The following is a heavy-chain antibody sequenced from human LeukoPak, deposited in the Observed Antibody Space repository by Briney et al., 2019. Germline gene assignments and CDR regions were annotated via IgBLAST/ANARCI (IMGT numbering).Heavy chain of an antibody. CDR2: IKQDGSAK. D-gene: IGHD3-16*01. CDR3: TRAGGNYVEGAY. CDR1: GFTFSSYW. Sequence: GGSLRLSCAASGFTFSSYWMSWVRQAPGKGLEWVANIKQDGSAKSYVDSVKGRFTISRDNTKNSLYLQMNSLRVEDSGVYFCTRAGGNYVEGAYWGQGTLVTVSS. V-gene: IGHV3-7*01. J-gene: IGHJ4*02.